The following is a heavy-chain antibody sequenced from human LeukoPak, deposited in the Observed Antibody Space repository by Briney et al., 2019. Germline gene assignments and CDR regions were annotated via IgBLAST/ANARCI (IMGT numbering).Heavy chain of an antibody. CDR3: AKASGYSYGYSLDY. D-gene: IGHD5-18*01. V-gene: IGHV3-30*18. J-gene: IGHJ4*02. CDR2: ISYDGSNK. Sequence: GGSLRLSCAASGFTFSSYDMHWVRQAPGKGLEWVAVISYDGSNKYYADSVKGRFTISRDNSKNTLYLQMNSLRAEDTPVYYCAKASGYSYGYSLDYWGQGTLVTVSS. CDR1: GFTFSSYD.